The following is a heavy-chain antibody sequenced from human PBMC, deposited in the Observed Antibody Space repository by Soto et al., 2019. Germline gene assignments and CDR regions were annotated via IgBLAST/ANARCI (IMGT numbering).Heavy chain of an antibody. CDR1: GFTFSSYA. CDR2: ISGSGGST. J-gene: IGHJ4*02. Sequence: EVQLLESGGGLVQPGGSLRLSCAASGFTFSSYAMSWVRQAPGKGLEWVSAISGSGGSTYYADSVKGRFTISRDNSKNTLYLQMNSLRAEDTAVYYCAKLIGPRGYSYGPDFDYWGQGTLVTVSS. V-gene: IGHV3-23*01. CDR3: AKLIGPRGYSYGPDFDY. D-gene: IGHD5-18*01.